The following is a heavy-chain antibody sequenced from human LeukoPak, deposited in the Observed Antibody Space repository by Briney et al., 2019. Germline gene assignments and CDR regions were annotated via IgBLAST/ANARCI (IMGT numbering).Heavy chain of an antibody. Sequence: GASVKVSCKSSGYTFTSYAMHWVRQAPGQRLEWMGWINAGNGNTKYSQKFQGRVTITRDTSASTAYMELSSLRSEDTAVYYCAREPYSSGWAAVDYWGQGTLVTVSS. CDR2: INAGNGNT. J-gene: IGHJ4*02. D-gene: IGHD6-19*01. V-gene: IGHV1-3*01. CDR1: GYTFTSYA. CDR3: AREPYSSGWAAVDY.